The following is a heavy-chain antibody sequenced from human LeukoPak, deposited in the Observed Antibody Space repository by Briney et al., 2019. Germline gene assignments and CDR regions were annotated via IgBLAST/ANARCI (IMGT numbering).Heavy chain of an antibody. Sequence: VASVKVSCKASGYTFSDYYLHWVRQAPGHGLEWMGWINPHSGGTHYAQKFQGRVTMTRDTSIGTAYMELSSLRSDDTAVYFCAREIVATIGGAFDIWGQGTMVTLSS. CDR3: AREIVATIGGAFDI. J-gene: IGHJ3*02. CDR2: INPHSGGT. CDR1: GYTFSDYY. V-gene: IGHV1-2*02. D-gene: IGHD5-12*01.